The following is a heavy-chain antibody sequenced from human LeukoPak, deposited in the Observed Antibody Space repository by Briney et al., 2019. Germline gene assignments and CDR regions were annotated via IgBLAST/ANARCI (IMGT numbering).Heavy chain of an antibody. CDR3: AKGFREFDTSTSYSSFDT. V-gene: IGHV3-30*18. J-gene: IGHJ3*02. Sequence: GRSLRLSCAASGFTFSSYGMHWVRQAPGKGLEWVAVISYDGSNKYYADSVKGRFTISRDSSKNTLYLQMNSLRAEDTAVYYCAKGFREFDTSTSYSSFDTWGQGTMVTVSS. D-gene: IGHD5-18*01. CDR2: ISYDGSNK. CDR1: GFTFSSYG.